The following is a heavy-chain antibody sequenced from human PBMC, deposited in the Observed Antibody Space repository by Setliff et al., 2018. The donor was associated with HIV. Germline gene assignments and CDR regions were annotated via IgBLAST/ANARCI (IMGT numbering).Heavy chain of an antibody. CDR3: ARVGGFGEFIENWFDP. D-gene: IGHD3-10*01. J-gene: IGHJ5*02. Sequence: ASVKVSCKASGYAFTSFVMNWVRQAPGQGLEWMGWINTNTGNPTYAQGFTGRFVFSLDTSVSTAYLQISSLKAEDTAVYYCARVGGFGEFIENWFDPWGQGTLVTVSS. CDR1: GYAFTSFV. V-gene: IGHV7-4-1*02. CDR2: INTNTGNP.